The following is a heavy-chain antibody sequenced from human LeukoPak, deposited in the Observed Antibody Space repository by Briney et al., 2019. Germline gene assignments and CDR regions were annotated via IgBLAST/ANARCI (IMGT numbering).Heavy chain of an antibody. D-gene: IGHD6-6*01. V-gene: IGHV4-38-2*02. CDR1: GYSISSGYY. J-gene: IGHJ4*02. CDR2: VYHSGST. CDR3: ARDKGTSYLSSFDY. Sequence: SETLSITCTVSGYSISSGYYWGWIRQPPGKGLEWIGTVYHSGSTYYNPSLKSRVTISVDTSKNQFSLKLSSVTAADTAVYYCARDKGTSYLSSFDYWGQGTLVTVS.